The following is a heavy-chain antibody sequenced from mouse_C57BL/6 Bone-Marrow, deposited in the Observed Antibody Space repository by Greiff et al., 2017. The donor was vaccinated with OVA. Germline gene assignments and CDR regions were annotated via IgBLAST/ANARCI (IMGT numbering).Heavy chain of an antibody. CDR3: VQQDFDY. J-gene: IGHJ2*01. V-gene: IGHV1-55*01. CDR1: GYTFTSYW. D-gene: IGHD3-1*01. Sequence: QVQLQQPGAELVKPGASVKMSCKASGYTFTSYWMTWVKQRPGQGLEWIGDIYPGSGSTNYNEKFKSKATLTVDKSSSTAYMQLSSLTSEDSAVYYCVQQDFDYWGQGTTLTVSS. CDR2: IYPGSGST.